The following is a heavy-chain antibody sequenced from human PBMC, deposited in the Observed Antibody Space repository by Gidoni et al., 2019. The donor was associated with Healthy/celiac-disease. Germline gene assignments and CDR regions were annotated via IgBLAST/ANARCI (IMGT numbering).Heavy chain of an antibody. J-gene: IGHJ2*01. CDR1: GGSIRRYY. D-gene: IGHD5-12*01. V-gene: IGHV4-59*01. CDR3: SRGNGYNPRYWYFDL. CDR2: IHYSGST. Sequence: VKPSETLSLTCTVSGGSIRRYYWSWIRQPPGKGLEWIGYIHYSGSTNYNPSLTSRVTISVDTSKNQFTLKLSSVTAADTAVYYCSRGNGYNPRYWYFDLWGRGTLVTVSS.